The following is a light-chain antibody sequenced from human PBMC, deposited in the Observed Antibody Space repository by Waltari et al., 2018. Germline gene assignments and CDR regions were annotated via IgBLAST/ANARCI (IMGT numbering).Light chain of an antibody. CDR3: QQYDISPLT. CDR2: GAS. V-gene: IGKV3-20*01. Sequence: ESVLTQSPGTLSLSQGERATLSCRASQTVRTTYLACYQQKPGQTPTLRIYGASSRATGIPDRFSGSGSGTDFSLTISSLEPEDFAVYYCQQYDISPLTFGGGTKVEIK. J-gene: IGKJ4*01. CDR1: QTVRTTY.